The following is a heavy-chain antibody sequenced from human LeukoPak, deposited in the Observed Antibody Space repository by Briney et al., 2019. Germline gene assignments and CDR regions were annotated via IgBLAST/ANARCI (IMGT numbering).Heavy chain of an antibody. Sequence: SETLSLTCTVSGGSISSYYWSWIRQPPGKGLEWIGYIYYSGSTNYNPSLKSRVTISVDTSKNQFSLKLSSVTAADTAVYYCARAPHYYYGSGSYGYYYGMDVWGQGTTVTVSS. CDR1: GGSISSYY. V-gene: IGHV4-59*08. CDR2: IYYSGST. J-gene: IGHJ6*02. CDR3: ARAPHYYYGSGSYGYYYGMDV. D-gene: IGHD3-10*01.